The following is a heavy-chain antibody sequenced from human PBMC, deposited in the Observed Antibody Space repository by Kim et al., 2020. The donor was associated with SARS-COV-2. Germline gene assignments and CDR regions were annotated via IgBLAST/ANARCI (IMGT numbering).Heavy chain of an antibody. CDR3: ARLTVSPLRTENYYHFYGMDD. D-gene: IGHD4-4*01. CDR1: GGSLSSGSFY. V-gene: IGHV4-39*07. CDR2: IYDSGST. J-gene: IGHJ6*02. Sequence: SETLSLTXTVSGGSLSSGSFYWGWIRQPPGQGLEWIGNIYDSGSTYFNPSLKSRVTLSLDTSKNQFSLKLPSVTAADTAVYYCARLTVSPLRTENYYHFYGMDDWGQGTTVTVSS.